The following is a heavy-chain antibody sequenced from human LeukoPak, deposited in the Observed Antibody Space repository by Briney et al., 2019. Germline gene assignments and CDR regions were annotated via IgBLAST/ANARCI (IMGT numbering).Heavy chain of an antibody. CDR3: AKDRSGSYFDY. Sequence: GRSLRLSCAASGFTFGSYGMHWVRQAPGKGLEWVAVISYDGSNKYYADSVKGRFTISRDNSKNTLYLQMNSLRAEDTAVYYCAKDRSGSYFDYWGQGTLVTVSS. J-gene: IGHJ4*02. V-gene: IGHV3-30*18. CDR2: ISYDGSNK. D-gene: IGHD1-26*01. CDR1: GFTFGSYG.